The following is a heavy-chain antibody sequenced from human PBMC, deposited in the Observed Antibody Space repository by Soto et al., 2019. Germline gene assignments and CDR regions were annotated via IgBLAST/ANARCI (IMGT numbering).Heavy chain of an antibody. V-gene: IGHV3-23*01. CDR3: AKMGYCGSTSCYYFDY. D-gene: IGHD2-2*01. J-gene: IGHJ4*02. CDR1: GFTFSTST. Sequence: EVQLLESGGGLVQPGGSLRLSCAASGFTFSTSTVSWVRQAPGKGLELVSFLHAGGDRAYYADSVKGRFTISRDTSRDTLSLQVNSLRAEDTAVYYCAKMGYCGSTSCYYFDYWGQGTLVSVSS. CDR2: LHAGGDRA.